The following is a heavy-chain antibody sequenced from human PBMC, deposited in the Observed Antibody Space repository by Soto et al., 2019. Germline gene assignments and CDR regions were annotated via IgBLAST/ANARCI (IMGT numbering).Heavy chain of an antibody. CDR1: QSNFCSSD. V-gene: IGHV1-46*01. J-gene: IGHJ4*02. Sequence: KVSGNTIQSNFCSSDMPCVRSFCVRSLEWMGIINPSGGSTSYAQKFQGRVTMTRDTSTSTVYMELSSLRSEDTAVYYCARWPAYYDNGGYYGDFDYWGPGTLVNGSS. D-gene: IGHD3-22*01. CDR2: INPSGGST. CDR3: ARWPAYYDNGGYYGDFDY.